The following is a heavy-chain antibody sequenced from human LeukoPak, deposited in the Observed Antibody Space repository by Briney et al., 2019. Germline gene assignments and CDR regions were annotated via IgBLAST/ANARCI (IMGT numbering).Heavy chain of an antibody. CDR2: INAGNGNT. D-gene: IGHD6-19*01. CDR1: GYTFTSYA. J-gene: IGHJ4*02. V-gene: IGHV1-3*01. CDR3: ARDRPSGAVAGYYFDY. Sequence: ASVKVSCKASGYTFTSYAMHWVRQAPGQRLEWMGWINAGNGNTKYSQKFQGRVTITRDTSASTAYMELSSLRSEDTTVYYCARDRPSGAVAGYYFDYWGQGTLVTVSS.